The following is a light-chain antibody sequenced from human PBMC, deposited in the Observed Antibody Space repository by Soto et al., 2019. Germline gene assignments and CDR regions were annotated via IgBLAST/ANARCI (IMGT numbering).Light chain of an antibody. Sequence: QSVRTQPASVSGSPGQSITILCSGTSSDIGSYDHVAWYQQFPGKSPKLIIYAVSDRPSGVSDRFSGSKSGISASLTISGLQTEDEADYYCISYTDRQSYLFGTGTKVTVL. CDR1: SSDIGSYDH. CDR2: AVS. J-gene: IGLJ1*01. CDR3: ISYTDRQSYL. V-gene: IGLV2-14*03.